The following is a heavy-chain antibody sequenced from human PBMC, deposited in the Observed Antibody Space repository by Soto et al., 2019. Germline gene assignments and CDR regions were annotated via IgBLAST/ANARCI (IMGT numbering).Heavy chain of an antibody. CDR1: GDSISSVDYF. J-gene: IGHJ5*01. CDR2: IYKSATA. D-gene: IGHD2-15*01. V-gene: IGHV4-30-4*01. CDR3: ARGRYCLTGRCFPNWFDS. Sequence: SETLSLTCSVSGDSISSVDYFWAWIRQPPGQALEYIGYIYKSATAYYNPSFESRVAISLDTSKSQFSLNVTSVTAADTAVYFCARGRYCLTGRCFPNWFDSWGQGTLVTVSS.